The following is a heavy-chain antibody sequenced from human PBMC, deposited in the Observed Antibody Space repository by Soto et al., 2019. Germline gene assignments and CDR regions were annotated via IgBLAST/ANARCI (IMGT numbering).Heavy chain of an antibody. Sequence: QVHLAESGGGVVQPGRSLRLSCVASGFTFSRYAMHWVRQAPGKGLEWVAVISFDGSNRYYTDSVKGRFTISRDNSENTLYLQLNGLRAEDTTVYYCARGDYGDYLNWLDPWGQGTLVTVSS. D-gene: IGHD4-17*01. J-gene: IGHJ5*02. CDR2: ISFDGSNR. CDR1: GFTFSRYA. V-gene: IGHV3-30-3*01. CDR3: ARGDYGDYLNWLDP.